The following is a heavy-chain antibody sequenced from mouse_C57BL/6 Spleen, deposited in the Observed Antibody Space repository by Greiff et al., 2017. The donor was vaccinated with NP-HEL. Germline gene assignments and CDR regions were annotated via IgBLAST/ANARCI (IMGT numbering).Heavy chain of an antibody. V-gene: IGHV1-80*01. Sequence: VQLQQSGAELVKPGASVKISCKASGYAFSSYWMNWVKQRPGKGLEWIGQIYPGDGDTNYNGKVKGKATLTADKSSSTAYMQLSSLTSEDSAVYFCTRETRSGAMDYWGQGTSVTVSS. CDR3: TRETRSGAMDY. CDR1: GYAFSSYW. CDR2: IYPGDGDT. D-gene: IGHD4-1*01. J-gene: IGHJ4*01.